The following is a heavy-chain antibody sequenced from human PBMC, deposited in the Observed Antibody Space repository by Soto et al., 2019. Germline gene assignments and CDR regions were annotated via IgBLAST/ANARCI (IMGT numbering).Heavy chain of an antibody. D-gene: IGHD6-13*01. V-gene: IGHV1-46*03. CDR3: ARDNFRTFPAAPGVKKSNSSVWSFDR. CDR2: INPAGSVT. J-gene: IGHJ5*02. CDR1: GISFINPY. Sequence: AAVKVSCKAPGISFINPYVHWVRQAPGQGPEWMGVINPAGSVTVYALKLQDRVTVTRDTSTSTVYMELNSLTSEDTAIYYCARDNFRTFPAAPGVKKSNSSVWSFDRWG.